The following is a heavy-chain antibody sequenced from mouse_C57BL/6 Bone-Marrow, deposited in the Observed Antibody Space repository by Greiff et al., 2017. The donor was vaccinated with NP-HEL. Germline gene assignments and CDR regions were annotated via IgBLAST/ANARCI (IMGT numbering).Heavy chain of an antibody. CDR2: INYDGSST. D-gene: IGHD4-1*01. CDR1: GFTFSDYY. CDR3: ARDEGWDEGPPFDV. J-gene: IGHJ1*03. Sequence: EVKLMESEGGLVQPGSSMKLSCTASGFTFSDYYMAWVRQVPEKGLEWVANINYDGSSTYYLDSLKSRFIISRDNAKNILYLQMSSLKSEDTATYYCARDEGWDEGPPFDVWGTGTTVTVSS. V-gene: IGHV5-16*01.